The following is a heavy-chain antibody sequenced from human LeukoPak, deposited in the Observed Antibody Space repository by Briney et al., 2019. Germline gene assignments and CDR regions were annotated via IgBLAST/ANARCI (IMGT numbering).Heavy chain of an antibody. J-gene: IGHJ5*02. CDR3: ARVLCSSTSCYSSPWFDP. CDR2: INPNSGGT. D-gene: IGHD2-2*01. V-gene: IGHV1-2*02. CDR1: GYTFTDSY. Sequence: ASVKVSCKASGYTFTDSYMHWVRQAPGQGLEWMGWINPNSGGTNYAQKFQGRVTMTRDTSISTTYMELSRLRSEDTAVYYCARVLCSSTSCYSSPWFDPWGQGTLVTVSS.